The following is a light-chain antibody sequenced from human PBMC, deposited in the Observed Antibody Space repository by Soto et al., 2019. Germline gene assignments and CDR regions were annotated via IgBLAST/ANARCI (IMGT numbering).Light chain of an antibody. J-gene: IGLJ2*01. CDR1: SSDVGSYNL. CDR2: EGS. Sequence: QSALTQPASVSGSPGRSITISCTGTSSDVGSYNLVSWYQQHPGKAPKLMIYEGSKRPSGVSNRFSASKSGNTASLTISGLQAEDEADYYCCSYAGSSTLVFGGGTKLTVL. V-gene: IGLV2-23*01. CDR3: CSYAGSSTLV.